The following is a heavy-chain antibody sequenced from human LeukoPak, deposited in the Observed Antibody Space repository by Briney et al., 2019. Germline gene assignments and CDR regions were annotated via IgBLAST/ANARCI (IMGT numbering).Heavy chain of an antibody. CDR3: ARDGQGSGKTFDY. CDR1: GYSFTDYY. J-gene: IGHJ4*02. Sequence: ASVKVSCKASGYSFTDYYMHWVRQAPGQGLEWVGWINPKSGGTNYAQKFQDRVTMTRDTSITTAYMELSRLRSDDTAVYYCARDGQGSGKTFDYWGQGTLVSVSS. D-gene: IGHD1-1*01. V-gene: IGHV1-2*02. CDR2: INPKSGGT.